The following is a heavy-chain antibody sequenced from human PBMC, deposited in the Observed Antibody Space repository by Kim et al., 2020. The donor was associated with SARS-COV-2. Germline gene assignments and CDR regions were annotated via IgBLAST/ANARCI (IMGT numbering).Heavy chain of an antibody. CDR1: GYTFTSYG. D-gene: IGHD3-9*01. CDR3: ARGIRSQIDILTGYYPNDY. CDR2: ISAYNGNK. J-gene: IGHJ4*02. V-gene: IGHV1-18*01. Sequence: ASVKVSCKASGYTFTSYGISWVRQAPGQGLEGMGWISAYNGNKNYAQKLQGRVTMTTDTSTSTAYMELRSLRSDDTAVYYCARGIRSQIDILTGYYPNDYWGQGTLVTVSS.